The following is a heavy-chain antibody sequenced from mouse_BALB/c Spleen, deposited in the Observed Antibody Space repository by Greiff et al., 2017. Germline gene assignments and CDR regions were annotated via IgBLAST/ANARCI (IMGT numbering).Heavy chain of an antibody. CDR1: GYTFTSYW. D-gene: IGHD1-1*01. V-gene: IGHV1-7*01. CDR3: ARRLLRAYAMDY. CDR2: INPSTGYT. J-gene: IGHJ4*01. Sequence: QVQLQQSGAELAKPGASVKMSCKASGYTFTSYWMHWVKQRPGQGLEWIGYINPSTGYTEYNQKFKDKATLTADKSSSTAYMQLSSLTSEDSAVYYCARRLLRAYAMDYWGQGTSVTVSS.